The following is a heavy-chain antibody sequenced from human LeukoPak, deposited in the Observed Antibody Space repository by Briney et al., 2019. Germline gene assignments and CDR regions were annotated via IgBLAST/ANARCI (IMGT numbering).Heavy chain of an antibody. CDR3: ARHGGLQLGMGFDY. Sequence: GEXXKISCKGSGSSFTSYWIGWVRQRPGKGLEWMGSIYPRDSDTTHSPSFQRQVTISADKSISTAYLQWSSPKASDTAMYYCARHGGLQLGMGFDYWGQGTLVTVSS. V-gene: IGHV5-51*01. CDR2: IYPRDSDT. D-gene: IGHD6-6*01. J-gene: IGHJ4*02. CDR1: GSSFTSYW.